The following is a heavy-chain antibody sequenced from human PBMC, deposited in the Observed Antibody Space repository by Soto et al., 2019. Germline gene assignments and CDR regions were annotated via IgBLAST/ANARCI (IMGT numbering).Heavy chain of an antibody. CDR2: IIPIFGTA. CDR3: ARGVAAAAAQYYYYGMDV. V-gene: IGHV1-69*06. J-gene: IGHJ6*02. CDR1: GGTFSSYA. D-gene: IGHD6-13*01. Sequence: VASVKVSCKASGGTFSSYAISWVRQAPGQGLEWMGGIIPIFGTANYAQKFQGRVTIIADKSTSTAYMELSSLRSEDTAVYYCARGVAAAAAQYYYYGMDVWGQGTTVTVSS.